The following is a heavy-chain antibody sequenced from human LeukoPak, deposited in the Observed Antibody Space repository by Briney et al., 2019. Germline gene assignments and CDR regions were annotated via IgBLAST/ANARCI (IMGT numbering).Heavy chain of an antibody. CDR3: ARVFFDYYYYGMDV. CDR2: INPNSGGT. CDR1: GYTFTGYY. V-gene: IGHV1-2*02. D-gene: IGHD3-3*01. Sequence: AASVKVSCKASGYTFTGYYMHWVRQAPGQGLEWMGWINPNSGGTNYAQKFQGRVTMTRDTSISTAYMELSRLRSDDTAVYYCARVFFDYYYYGMDVWGQGTTVTVSS. J-gene: IGHJ6*02.